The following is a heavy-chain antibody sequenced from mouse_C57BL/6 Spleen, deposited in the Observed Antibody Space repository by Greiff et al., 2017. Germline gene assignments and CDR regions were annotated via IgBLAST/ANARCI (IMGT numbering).Heavy chain of an antibody. Sequence: QVQLQQPGAELVRPGSSVKLSCKASGYTFTSYWMDWVKQRPGQGLEWIGNIYPSDSETHYNQKFKDKATLTVDKSSSTAYMQLSSLTSEDSAVYYCARRGYGNWFAYWGQGTLVTVSA. CDR1: GYTFTSYW. J-gene: IGHJ3*01. CDR2: IYPSDSET. V-gene: IGHV1-61*01. CDR3: ARRGYGNWFAY. D-gene: IGHD2-1*01.